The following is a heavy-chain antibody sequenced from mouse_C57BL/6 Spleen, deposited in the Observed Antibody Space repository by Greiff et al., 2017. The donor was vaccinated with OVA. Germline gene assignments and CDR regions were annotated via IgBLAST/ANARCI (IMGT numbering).Heavy chain of an antibody. Sequence: QVQLKESGAELVRPGASVTLSCKASGYTFTDYEMHWVKQTPVHGLEWIGAIDPETGGTAYNQKFKGKAILTADKSSSTAYMELRSLTSEDSAVYYCTRSTTVVAPFAYWGQGTLVTVSA. CDR2: IDPETGGT. CDR3: TRSTTVVAPFAY. V-gene: IGHV1-15*01. J-gene: IGHJ3*01. D-gene: IGHD1-1*01. CDR1: GYTFTDYE.